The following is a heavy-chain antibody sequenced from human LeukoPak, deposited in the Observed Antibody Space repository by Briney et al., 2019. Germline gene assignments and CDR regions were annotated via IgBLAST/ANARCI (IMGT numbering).Heavy chain of an antibody. V-gene: IGHV3-49*04. CDR1: GFTFGDYA. D-gene: IGHD6-19*01. CDR3: TRDRFNSGWPFDY. CDR2: IRSTTFGGTT. Sequence: QSGGSLRLSCTTSGFTFGDYAMSWVRQAPGKGLEWVGFIRSTTFGGTTQYAASVRGRFTISRDDSKSIAYLQMNSLKTEDTAVYYCTRDRFNSGWPFDYWGQGTLVTVSS. J-gene: IGHJ4*02.